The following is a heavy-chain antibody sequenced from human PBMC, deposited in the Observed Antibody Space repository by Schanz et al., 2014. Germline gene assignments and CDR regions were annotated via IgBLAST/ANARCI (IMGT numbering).Heavy chain of an antibody. V-gene: IGHV3-48*04. Sequence: EVQLLESGGGLVQPGGSLRLSCAASGFTFSGYSMNWVRQAPGKGPEYVSYISSGGTTTYHSDSVKGRFTISRDSAENSLYLQMNSLRAEDTAVYRCVSSGSYSSYAFWGQGTLVTVSS. CDR2: ISSGGTTT. J-gene: IGHJ4*02. CDR1: GFTFSGYS. D-gene: IGHD3-10*01. CDR3: VSSGSYSSYAF.